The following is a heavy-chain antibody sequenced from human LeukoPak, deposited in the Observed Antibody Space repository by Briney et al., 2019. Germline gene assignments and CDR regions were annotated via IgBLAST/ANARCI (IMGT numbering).Heavy chain of an antibody. CDR2: LNNDNGNT. J-gene: IGHJ4*02. D-gene: IGHD6-19*01. Sequence: GASVKVSCKASGYIFSNYALHWVRLAPGQSLEWMGWLNNDNGNTESSQKFQGRVTITWDTSATTAYMELNSLSSEDTAVYYCARGGPNRSGWTLDHWGQGTLVTVSS. CDR3: ARGGPNRSGWTLDH. V-gene: IGHV1-3*04. CDR1: GYIFSNYA.